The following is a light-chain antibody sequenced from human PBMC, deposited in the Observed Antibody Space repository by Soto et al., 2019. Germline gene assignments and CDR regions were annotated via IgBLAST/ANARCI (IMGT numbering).Light chain of an antibody. V-gene: IGKV3-20*01. Sequence: EIVLTQSPGTLSLSPGERATLSCRASQTISSYLAWYQHKPGQAPRLLIHDASSRATDIPDRFSGSGSGTDFTLTIGSLEPEDFAVYYCQQYLSSPPYGFGQGTKLEIK. CDR1: QTISSY. CDR2: DAS. CDR3: QQYLSSPPYG. J-gene: IGKJ2*03.